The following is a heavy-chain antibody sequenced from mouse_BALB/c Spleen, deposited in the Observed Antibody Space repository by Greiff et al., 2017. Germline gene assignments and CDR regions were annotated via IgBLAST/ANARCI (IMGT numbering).Heavy chain of an antibody. CDR1: GFSLTSYG. CDR3: ARNYYYYAMDY. Sequence: VMLVESGPGLVQPSQSLSITCTVSGFSLTSYGVHWVRQSPGKGLEWLGVIWSGGSTDYNAAFISRLSISKDNSKSQVFFKMNSLQANDTAIYYCARNYYYYAMDYWGQGTSVTVSS. CDR2: IWSGGST. V-gene: IGHV2-2*02. J-gene: IGHJ4*01.